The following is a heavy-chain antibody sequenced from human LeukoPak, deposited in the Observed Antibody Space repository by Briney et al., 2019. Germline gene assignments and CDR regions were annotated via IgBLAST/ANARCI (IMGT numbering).Heavy chain of an antibody. Sequence: SVKVSCKASGGTFSSYTISWVRQAPGQGLEWMGGIIPIFGTANYAQKFQGRVTITADESTTTAYMELSSLTSEDTGVYYCASDSGSYFFDYWGQGTLVTVSS. V-gene: IGHV1-69*13. CDR1: GGTFSSYT. J-gene: IGHJ4*02. D-gene: IGHD1-26*01. CDR2: IIPIFGTA. CDR3: ASDSGSYFFDY.